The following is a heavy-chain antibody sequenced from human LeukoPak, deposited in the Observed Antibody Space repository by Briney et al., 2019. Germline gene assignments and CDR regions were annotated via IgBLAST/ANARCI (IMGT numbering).Heavy chain of an antibody. CDR3: ARDNDSLDY. D-gene: IGHD3-22*01. CDR2: INPNSGGT. CDR1: GYTFTSYY. Sequence: ASVQVSCKAAGYTFTSYYMHWVRQAPGQGLEWMGWINPNSGGTNYAQKFQDRVTMTRDTSISTAYMELSRLRSDDTAVYYCARDNDSLDYWGQGTLVTVSS. J-gene: IGHJ4*02. V-gene: IGHV1-2*02.